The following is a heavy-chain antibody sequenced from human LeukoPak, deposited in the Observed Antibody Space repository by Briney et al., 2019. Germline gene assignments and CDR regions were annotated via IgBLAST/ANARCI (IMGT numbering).Heavy chain of an antibody. CDR3: SRQPRRYCSSTSCYHFDY. D-gene: IGHD2-2*01. CDR2: IYYSGST. Sequence: PSETLSLTCTVSGGSISSSSYYWGWIRQPPGKGLEWIGSIYYSGSTYYNPSLKGRVTISVDTSKNQFSLKLSSVTAAVTAVYYCSRQPRRYCSSTSCYHFDYWGQGTLVTVSS. J-gene: IGHJ4*02. V-gene: IGHV4-39*07. CDR1: GGSISSSSYY.